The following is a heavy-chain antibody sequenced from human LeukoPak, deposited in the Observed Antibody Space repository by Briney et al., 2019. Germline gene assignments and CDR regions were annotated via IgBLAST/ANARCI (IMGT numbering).Heavy chain of an antibody. D-gene: IGHD3-22*01. CDR2: ISGSGDSA. J-gene: IGHJ4*02. Sequence: GGSLRLSCAASGFTFSSYAMSWVRQAPGKGLEWVSAISGSGDSAYYADSVKGRFTISRDNSKNTLCLQMNSLRAEDTAIYYCSYFYDSSGHYIYWGQGTLVTVSS. CDR1: GFTFSSYA. V-gene: IGHV3-23*01. CDR3: SYFYDSSGHYIY.